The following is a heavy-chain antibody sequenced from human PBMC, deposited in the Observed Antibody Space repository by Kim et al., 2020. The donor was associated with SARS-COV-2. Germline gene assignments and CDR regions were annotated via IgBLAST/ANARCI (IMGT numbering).Heavy chain of an antibody. CDR1: GGSISSGGYS. V-gene: IGHV4-30-2*01. CDR2: IYHSGST. J-gene: IGHJ4*02. CDR3: ARFQYGDYVDY. D-gene: IGHD4-17*01. Sequence: SETLSLTCAVSGGSISSGGYSWSWIRQPPGKGLEWIGYIYHSGSTYYNPSLKSRVTISVDRSKNQFSLKLSSVTAADTAVYYCARFQYGDYVDYWGQGTLVTVS.